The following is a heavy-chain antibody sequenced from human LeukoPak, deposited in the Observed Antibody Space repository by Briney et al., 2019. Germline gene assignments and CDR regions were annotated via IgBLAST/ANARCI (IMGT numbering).Heavy chain of an antibody. CDR1: GFTFDDYA. J-gene: IGHJ4*02. CDR3: AKAYCSSTSCEWYYFDY. Sequence: GGSLRLSCAASGFTFDDYAMRWVRQAPGKGLEWVSGISWNSGSIGYADSVKGRFTISRDNAKNSLYLQMNSLRAEDTALYYCAKAYCSSTSCEWYYFDYWGQGTLVTVSS. D-gene: IGHD2-2*01. CDR2: ISWNSGSI. V-gene: IGHV3-9*01.